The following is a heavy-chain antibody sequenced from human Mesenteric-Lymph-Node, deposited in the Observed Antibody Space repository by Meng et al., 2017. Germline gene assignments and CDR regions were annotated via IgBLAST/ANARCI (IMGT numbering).Heavy chain of an antibody. CDR2: INHSGST. V-gene: IGHV4-34*01. D-gene: IGHD1-26*01. CDR3: AKEGASA. J-gene: IGHJ4*02. CDR1: GGSFSGYY. Sequence: QVELQQWGAGRLKPSGTLSLTCAVYGGSFSGYYWSWIRQPPGKGLEWIGEINHSGSTNYNPSLKSRVTISVDTSKNQFSLKLSSVTAADTAVYYCAKEGASAWGQGTLVTVAS.